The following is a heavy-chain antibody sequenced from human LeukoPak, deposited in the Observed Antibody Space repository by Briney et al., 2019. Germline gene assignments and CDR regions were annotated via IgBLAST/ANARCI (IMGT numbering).Heavy chain of an antibody. CDR1: GGSISSYY. J-gene: IGHJ5*02. D-gene: IGHD3-10*01. CDR2: IYYSGST. CDR3: ARTPSGSGDPHYGGWFDP. Sequence: LEALSLTCTVSGGSISSYYWSWIRQPPGKGLEWIGYIYYSGSTNYNPSLKSRVTISVDTSKNQFSLKLSSVTAADTAVYYCARTPSGSGDPHYGGWFDPWGQGTLVTVSS. V-gene: IGHV4-59*01.